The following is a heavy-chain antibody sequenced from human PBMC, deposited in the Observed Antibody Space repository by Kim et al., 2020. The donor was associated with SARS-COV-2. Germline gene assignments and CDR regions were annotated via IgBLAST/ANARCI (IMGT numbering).Heavy chain of an antibody. CDR2: INPSGGST. CDR1: GYTFTSYY. Sequence: ASVKVSCKASGYTFTSYYMHWVRQAPGQGLEWMGIINPSGGSTSYAQKFQGRVTMTRDTSTSTVYMELSSLRSEDTAVYYCARDLRPILLWFGELPGRYYYGMDVWGQGTTVTVSS. CDR3: ARDLRPILLWFGELPGRYYYGMDV. V-gene: IGHV1-46*01. D-gene: IGHD3-10*01. J-gene: IGHJ6*02.